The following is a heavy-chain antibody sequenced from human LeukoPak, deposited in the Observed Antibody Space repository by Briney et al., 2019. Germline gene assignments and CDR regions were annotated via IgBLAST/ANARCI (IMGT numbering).Heavy chain of an antibody. Sequence: ASVKVSCKASGYTFTGYYMHWLRQAPGQGLEWMGWINPNSGGTNYAQKFQGRVTMTRDTSISTAYMELSRLRSDDTAVYYCARDGDRGYCTNGVCYTAWFDPWGQGTLVTVSS. V-gene: IGHV1-2*02. D-gene: IGHD2-8*01. CDR2: INPNSGGT. CDR3: ARDGDRGYCTNGVCYTAWFDP. CDR1: GYTFTGYY. J-gene: IGHJ5*02.